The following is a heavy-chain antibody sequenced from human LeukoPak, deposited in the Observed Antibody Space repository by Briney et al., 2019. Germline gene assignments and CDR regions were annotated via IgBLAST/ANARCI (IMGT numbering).Heavy chain of an antibody. CDR3: ASLRCSSTSCFFHFDY. Sequence: SETLSLTCAVYGGSFSGYYWSWIRQPPGKGLEWIGEINHSGSTNYNPSLKSRVTISVDTSKNQFSLKLSSVTAADTAVYYCASLRCSSTSCFFHFDYWGQGTLVTVSS. CDR2: INHSGST. D-gene: IGHD2-2*01. J-gene: IGHJ4*02. V-gene: IGHV4-34*01. CDR1: GGSFSGYY.